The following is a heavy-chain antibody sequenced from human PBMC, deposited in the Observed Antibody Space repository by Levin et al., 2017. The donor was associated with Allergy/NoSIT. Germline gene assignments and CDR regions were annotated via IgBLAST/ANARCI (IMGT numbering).Heavy chain of an antibody. CDR2: ISSSSTTI. CDR1: GFTFSTYS. CDR3: ARDPATSGYYPDS. D-gene: IGHD3-22*01. V-gene: IGHV3-48*02. Sequence: AGESLKISCAASGFTFSTYSMNWVRQAPGKGLEWVSYISSSSTTIYSADSVKGRFTISRDNAKNSLYLQMNNLRDEDTAVYYCARDPATSGYYPDSWGQGTLVTVSS. J-gene: IGHJ4*02.